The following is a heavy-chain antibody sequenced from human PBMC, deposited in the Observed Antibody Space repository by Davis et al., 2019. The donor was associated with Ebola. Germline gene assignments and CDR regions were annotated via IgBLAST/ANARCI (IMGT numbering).Heavy chain of an antibody. CDR3: AKDLGYCTGGVCYEVGYFDY. J-gene: IGHJ4*02. CDR1: GFTFSSYA. CDR2: ISGSGGST. V-gene: IGHV3-23*01. D-gene: IGHD2-8*02. Sequence: GESLKISCAASGFTFSSYAMSWVRQAPGKGLAWASAISGSGGSTYYADSVKGRFTISRDNSKNTLYLQMNSLRAEDTAVYYCAKDLGYCTGGVCYEVGYFDYWGQGTLVTVSS.